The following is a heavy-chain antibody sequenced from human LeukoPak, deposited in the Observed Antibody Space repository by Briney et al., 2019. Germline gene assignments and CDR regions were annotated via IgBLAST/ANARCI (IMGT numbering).Heavy chain of an antibody. J-gene: IGHJ4*02. CDR3: ARRGYYDSSGYYRVQYYFDY. CDR1: GYTFTSYG. Sequence: ASVKVSCKASGYTFTSYGISWVRQAPGQGLEWMGWISAYNGNTNYAQKLQGRVTMTTDTSTSKAYMELRSLRSDDTAMYYCARRGYYDSSGYYRVQYYFDYWGQGTLVTVSS. D-gene: IGHD3-22*01. V-gene: IGHV1-18*01. CDR2: ISAYNGNT.